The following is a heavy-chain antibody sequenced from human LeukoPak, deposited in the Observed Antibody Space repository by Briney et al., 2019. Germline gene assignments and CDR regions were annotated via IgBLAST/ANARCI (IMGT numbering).Heavy chain of an antibody. Sequence: GGSLRLSCAASGLNFSVYYMTWIRQAPGNGLEWLSHISKSGTTVYYADSVKGRFTISRDSAKNSLYLHMNSLRAEDTAVYYCAAGVALDYWGQGSLVTVSS. CDR2: ISKSGTTV. CDR1: GLNFSVYY. CDR3: AAGVALDY. J-gene: IGHJ4*02. D-gene: IGHD3-3*01. V-gene: IGHV3-11*04.